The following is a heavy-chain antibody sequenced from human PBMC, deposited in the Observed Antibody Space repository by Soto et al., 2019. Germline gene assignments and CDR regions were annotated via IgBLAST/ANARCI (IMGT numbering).Heavy chain of an antibody. V-gene: IGHV1-69*13. Sequence: SVKVSCKASGDTLRTCAISWVRQAPGQGLEWMGGVIPFFGTTNYAQNFQDRVTITADESTSTAYMELSSLRFEDTAMYYCARGATAQDSFDYWGQGTPVTVSS. CDR3: ARGATAQDSFDY. J-gene: IGHJ4*02. D-gene: IGHD5-18*01. CDR1: GDTLRTCA. CDR2: VIPFFGTT.